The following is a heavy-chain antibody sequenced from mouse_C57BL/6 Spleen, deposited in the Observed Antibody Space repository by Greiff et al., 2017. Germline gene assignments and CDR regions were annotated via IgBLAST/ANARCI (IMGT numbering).Heavy chain of an antibody. V-gene: IGHV1-64*01. J-gene: IGHJ2*01. D-gene: IGHD4-1*01. CDR2: IHPNSGST. Sequence: VKLQQSGAELVKPGASVKLSCKASGYTFTSYWMHWVKQRPGQGLEWIGMIHPNSGSTNYNEKFKSKATLTVDKSSSTAYMQLSSLTSEDSAVYYCAREDWVDYWGQGTTLTVSS. CDR1: GYTFTSYW. CDR3: AREDWVDY.